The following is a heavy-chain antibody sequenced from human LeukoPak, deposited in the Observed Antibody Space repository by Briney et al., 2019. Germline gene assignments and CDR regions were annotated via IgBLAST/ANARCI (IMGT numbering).Heavy chain of an antibody. CDR1: GYTFTNYD. CDR2: INPSGGST. V-gene: IGHV1-46*01. CDR3: ARGQDWLQED. Sequence: ASVKVSCKASGYTFTNYDINWVRQAPGQGLEWMGIINPSGGSTSYAQKFQGRVTMTRGMSTSTVYMELSSLRSEDTAVYYCARGQDWLQEDWGQGTLVTVSS. J-gene: IGHJ4*02. D-gene: IGHD5-24*01.